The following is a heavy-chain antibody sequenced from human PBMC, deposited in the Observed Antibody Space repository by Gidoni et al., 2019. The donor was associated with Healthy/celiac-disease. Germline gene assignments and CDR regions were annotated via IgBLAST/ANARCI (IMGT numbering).Heavy chain of an antibody. Sequence: EVQLLESGGGLVQPGGSLRLSCAASGFNFSSYAMSWVRQAPGKGLGWVSAISGSGGSTYYADSVKGLFAISRDNSKNTLYLQMNSLRAEDTAVYYCAKGGVMIVVVQGDYWGQGTLVTVSS. V-gene: IGHV3-23*01. J-gene: IGHJ4*02. D-gene: IGHD3-22*01. CDR3: AKGGVMIVVVQGDY. CDR2: ISGSGGST. CDR1: GFNFSSYA.